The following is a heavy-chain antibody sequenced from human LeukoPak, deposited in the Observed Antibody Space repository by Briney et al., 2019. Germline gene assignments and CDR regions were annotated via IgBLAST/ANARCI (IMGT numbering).Heavy chain of an antibody. D-gene: IGHD1-26*01. CDR3: ARYSGSYLLFDY. J-gene: IGHJ4*02. V-gene: IGHV1-46*01. CDR2: INPSGGST. CDR1: GYTFTGYY. Sequence: ASVKVSCKASGYTFTGYYMHWVRQAPGQGLEWMGIINPSGGSTSYAQKFQGRVTMTRDMSTSTVYMELSSMRSEYTAVYYCARYSGSYLLFDYWGQGTLVTVSS.